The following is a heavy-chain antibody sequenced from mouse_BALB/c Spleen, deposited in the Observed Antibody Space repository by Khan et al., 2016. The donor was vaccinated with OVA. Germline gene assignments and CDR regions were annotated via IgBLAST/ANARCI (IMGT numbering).Heavy chain of an antibody. D-gene: IGHD1-2*01. CDR3: ASGKIHKYGSSAMDY. CDR1: GFNFKDTY. V-gene: IGHV14-3*02. CDR2: IDPANGNT. Sequence: VQLKQSGAELVKPGASVKLSCTASGFNFKDTYMHWVKQRPEQGLEWIGGIDPANGNTKYDPKFQGKATITADTSSNTAYLQLSSLTSEDTDVYYCASGKIHKYGSSAMDYWGQGTSVTVSS. J-gene: IGHJ4*01.